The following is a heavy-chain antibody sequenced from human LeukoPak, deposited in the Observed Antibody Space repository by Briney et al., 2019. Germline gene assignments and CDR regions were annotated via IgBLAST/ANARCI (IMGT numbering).Heavy chain of an antibody. Sequence: SETLSLTCTVSGGSISSGDYYWSWIRQPPGKGLEWIGYIYYSGSTYYNPSLKSRVTISVDTSKNQFSLKLSSVTAADTAVYYCARSLPYVVVFFKEVPGYFDYWGQGTLVTVSS. V-gene: IGHV4-30-4*08. CDR2: IYYSGST. D-gene: IGHD3-22*01. CDR1: GGSISSGDYY. J-gene: IGHJ4*02. CDR3: ARSLPYVVVFFKEVPGYFDY.